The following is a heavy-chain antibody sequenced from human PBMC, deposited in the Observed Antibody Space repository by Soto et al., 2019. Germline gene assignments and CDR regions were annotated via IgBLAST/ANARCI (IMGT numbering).Heavy chain of an antibody. CDR2: SRNKANSYTT. CDR1: GLTFSDHY. Sequence: XESLTLSCAASGLTFSDHYKYWVRQAPGKGLEWVCRSRNKANSYTTEYAASVKGRFTISRDDSKNTAYLQMNGLKTEDTAVYYCTSQNRPVAAAYEMESRAGYYFDYWGQGTLVTVSS. J-gene: IGHJ4*02. V-gene: IGHV3-72*01. D-gene: IGHD6-13*01. CDR3: TSQNRPVAAAYEMESRAGYYFDY.